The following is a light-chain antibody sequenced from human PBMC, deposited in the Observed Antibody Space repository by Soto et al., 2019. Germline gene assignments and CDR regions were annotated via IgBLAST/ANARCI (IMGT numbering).Light chain of an antibody. V-gene: IGKV1-9*01. Sequence: DIQLTQSPSFLSASVGDRVTITCRATQGISTYLAWYQHKPGKAPKLLIYTASTLQSGVPSRFSGRGSGTDFTLTISSLQPEDFATYYCQQVKSYPLTFGGGTKVEIK. CDR2: TAS. CDR1: QGISTY. J-gene: IGKJ4*01. CDR3: QQVKSYPLT.